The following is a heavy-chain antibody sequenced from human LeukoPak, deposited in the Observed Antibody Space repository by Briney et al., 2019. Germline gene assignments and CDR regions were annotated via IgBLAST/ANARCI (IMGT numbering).Heavy chain of an antibody. CDR1: GFTFSSYS. Sequence: GGSLRLSCAASGFTFSSYSMNWVRQAPGKGLEWVSSISSSSSYIYYADSVKGRFTISRDNAKNSLYLQMNSLRAEDTAVYYCASPRTTVVTLDAFDIWGQGTMVTVSS. D-gene: IGHD4-23*01. J-gene: IGHJ3*02. V-gene: IGHV3-21*01. CDR2: ISSSSSYI. CDR3: ASPRTTVVTLDAFDI.